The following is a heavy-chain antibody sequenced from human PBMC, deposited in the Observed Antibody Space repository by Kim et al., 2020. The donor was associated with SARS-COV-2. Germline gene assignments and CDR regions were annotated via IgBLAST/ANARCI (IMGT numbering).Heavy chain of an antibody. J-gene: IGHJ5*02. CDR3: ASPLAYCGGDCYS. V-gene: IGHV4-39*01. D-gene: IGHD2-21*02. Sequence: YNPSRNVRLTISVDTSKNQFSLKLSSVTAADTAVYYCASPLAYCGGDCYSWGQGTLVTVSS.